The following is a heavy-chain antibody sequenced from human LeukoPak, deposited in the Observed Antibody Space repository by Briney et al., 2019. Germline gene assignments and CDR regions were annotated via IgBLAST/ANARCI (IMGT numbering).Heavy chain of an antibody. D-gene: IGHD3-22*01. CDR1: GGSISSYY. J-gene: IGHJ4*02. V-gene: IGHV4-59*01. CDR3: ATLSPDSSGYYLDY. Sequence: PSETLSLTCTVSGGSISSYYWSWIRQPPGKGLEWIGYIYYSGSTNYNPSLKSRVTISVDTSKNQFSLKLNSVTAADTAVYYCATLSPDSSGYYLDYWGQGTLVTVSS. CDR2: IYYSGST.